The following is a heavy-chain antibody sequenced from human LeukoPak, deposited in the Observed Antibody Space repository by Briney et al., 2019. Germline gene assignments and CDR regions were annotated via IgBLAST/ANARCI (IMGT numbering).Heavy chain of an antibody. CDR1: GFTFSSYS. D-gene: IGHD6-13*01. CDR3: ASQVTLAAAGLAY. CDR2: ISSSSSII. J-gene: IGHJ4*02. V-gene: IGHV3-48*01. Sequence: GGSLRLSCAASGFTFSSYSVNWVRQAPGKGLEGVSYISSSSSIIYYADSVKGRFTISRDNAKNSLYLQMNSLRAEDTAVYYCASQVTLAAAGLAYWGQGTLVTVSS.